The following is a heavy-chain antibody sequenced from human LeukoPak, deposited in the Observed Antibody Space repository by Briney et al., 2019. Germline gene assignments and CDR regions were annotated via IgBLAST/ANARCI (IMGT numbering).Heavy chain of an antibody. CDR1: GYTFTGYY. J-gene: IGHJ5*02. CDR2: INPNSGGT. Sequence: ASVKGSCKASGYTFTGYYMHWVRQAPGQGLEWRGWINPNSGGTNYAQKFQGRVTMTRDTSISTAYMELSRLRSDDTAVYYCARESEITMVRGVNCFDPWGQGTLVTVSS. D-gene: IGHD3-10*01. CDR3: ARESEITMVRGVNCFDP. V-gene: IGHV1-2*02.